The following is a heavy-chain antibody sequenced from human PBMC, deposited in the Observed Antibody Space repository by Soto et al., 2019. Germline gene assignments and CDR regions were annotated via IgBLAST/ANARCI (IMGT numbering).Heavy chain of an antibody. J-gene: IGHJ4*02. CDR3: TIIVLVPNPFDY. Sequence: PGGSLRLSCTASGFTFGDYGMSWVRQAPGKGLERVGFIRSKAYGETTDYAASVQGSFTIARDHSKSISYLKMNSLKTEGTAVYYCTIIVLVPNPFDYWGQGTLVTVSS. D-gene: IGHD2-21*01. V-gene: IGHV3-49*04. CDR1: GFTFGDYG. CDR2: IRSKAYGETT.